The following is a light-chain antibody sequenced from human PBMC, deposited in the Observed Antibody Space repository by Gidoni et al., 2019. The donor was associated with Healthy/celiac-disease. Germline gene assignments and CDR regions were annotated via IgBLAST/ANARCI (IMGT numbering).Light chain of an antibody. Sequence: DSQMTQSPSSLSASVGDRVTITCRARQSINSYLNWYQQKPGKAPKLLIYAASSLQSGVPSRFSGSGSGTDFTLTISSLQPEDFATYYCQQSYSTPRTFGQGTKVEIK. CDR3: QQSYSTPRT. CDR2: AAS. V-gene: IGKV1-39*01. CDR1: QSINSY. J-gene: IGKJ1*01.